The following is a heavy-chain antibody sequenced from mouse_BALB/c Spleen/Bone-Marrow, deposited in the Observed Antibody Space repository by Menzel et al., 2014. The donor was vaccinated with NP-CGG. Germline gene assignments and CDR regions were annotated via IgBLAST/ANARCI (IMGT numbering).Heavy chain of an antibody. CDR3: ARRYGHYWYFDV. CDR2: IDTSDSYT. CDR1: GYTFTDYW. Sequence: VQLQQSGAELVMPGASVKMSCKASGYTFTDYWMHWVKQRPGQSLEWIGAIDTSDSYTTYNQNFKDKATLTVDESSSTAYMQFSSLTSEDSAVYYCARRYGHYWYFDVWGAGTTVTVSS. J-gene: IGHJ1*01. D-gene: IGHD2-10*02. V-gene: IGHV1-69*01.